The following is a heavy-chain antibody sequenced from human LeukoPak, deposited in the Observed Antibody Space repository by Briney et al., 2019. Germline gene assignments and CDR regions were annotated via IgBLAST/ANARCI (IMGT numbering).Heavy chain of an antibody. Sequence: GGSLRLSCAASGFTFDDYAMHWVRPAPGKGLEWVSGISWNSGSIGYADSVKGRFTISRDNAKNSLYLQMNSLRAEDTALYYCAKGADSDTAMVPFDYWGQGTLVTVSS. V-gene: IGHV3-9*01. CDR1: GFTFDDYA. J-gene: IGHJ4*02. D-gene: IGHD5-18*01. CDR2: ISWNSGSI. CDR3: AKGADSDTAMVPFDY.